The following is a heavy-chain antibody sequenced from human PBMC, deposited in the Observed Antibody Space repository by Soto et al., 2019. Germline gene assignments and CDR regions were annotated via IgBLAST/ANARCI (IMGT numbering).Heavy chain of an antibody. CDR2: ISSSGGTT. D-gene: IGHD4-17*01. J-gene: IGHJ4*02. Sequence: GGSMRLPCAVSGFTISSFAMSWVRQAPGKGLEWVSVISSSGGTTYYADSVKGRFTISRDNSKNTLYLQMNSLRAEDTAVYYCAKPGYGDYLAYWGQGTLVTVSS. CDR3: AKPGYGDYLAY. V-gene: IGHV3-23*01. CDR1: GFTISSFA.